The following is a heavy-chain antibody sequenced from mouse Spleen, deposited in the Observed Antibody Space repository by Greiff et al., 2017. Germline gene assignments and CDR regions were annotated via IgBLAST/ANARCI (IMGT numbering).Heavy chain of an antibody. CDR2: ISSGSSTI. V-gene: IGHV5-17*01. Sequence: EVQRVESGGGLVKPGGSLKLSCAASGFTFSDYGMHWVRQAPEKGLEWVAYISSGSSTIYYADTVKGRFTISRDNAKNTLFLQMTSLRSEDTAMYYCARLVITTATGAMDYWGQGTSVTVSS. J-gene: IGHJ4*01. CDR1: GFTFSDYG. D-gene: IGHD1-2*01. CDR3: ARLVITTATGAMDY.